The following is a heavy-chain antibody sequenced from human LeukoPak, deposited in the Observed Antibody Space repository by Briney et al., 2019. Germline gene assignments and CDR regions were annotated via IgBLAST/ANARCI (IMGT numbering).Heavy chain of an antibody. J-gene: IGHJ5*02. CDR3: ARERRIVVVVAAGFDP. CDR2: IYYSGST. CDR1: GGSISSSSYY. V-gene: IGHV4-39*07. Sequence: SETLSLTCTVSGGSISSSSYYWGWIRQPPGKGLEWIGSIYYSGSTYYNPSLKSRVTISVDTSKNQFSLKLSSVTAADTAVYYCARERRIVVVVAAGFDPWGQGTLVTVSS. D-gene: IGHD2-15*01.